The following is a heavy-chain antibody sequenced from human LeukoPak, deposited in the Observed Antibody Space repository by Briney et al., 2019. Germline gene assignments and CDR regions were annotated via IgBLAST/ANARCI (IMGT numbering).Heavy chain of an antibody. J-gene: IGHJ4*02. CDR2: IKQDGSEK. CDR3: AGPPQAGPFDY. V-gene: IGHV3-7*01. CDR1: GFIFSNYW. Sequence: PGGSLRLSCAASGFIFSNYWMSWVRQAPGKGLEWVANIKQDGSEKNCVDSVKGRFTISRDNAKNSLYLQMNSLRAEDTAVYYCAGPPQAGPFDYWGQGTLVAVSS. D-gene: IGHD6-19*01.